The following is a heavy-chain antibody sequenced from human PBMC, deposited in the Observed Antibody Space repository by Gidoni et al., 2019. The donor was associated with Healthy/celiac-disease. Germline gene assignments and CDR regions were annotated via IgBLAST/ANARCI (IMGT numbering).Heavy chain of an antibody. D-gene: IGHD4-17*01. CDR1: GFTFSHYS. J-gene: IGHJ4*02. CDR2: ISSSSSSI. Sequence: EVQLVESGGGLVKPGGSLRLSCAASGFTFSHYSMNWVRQAPGKGLEWVSSISSSSSSIYYADSVKGRFTISRDNAKNSLYLQMNSLGAEDTAVYYCARVNGGLDYWGQGTLVTVSS. CDR3: ARVNGGLDY. V-gene: IGHV3-21*01.